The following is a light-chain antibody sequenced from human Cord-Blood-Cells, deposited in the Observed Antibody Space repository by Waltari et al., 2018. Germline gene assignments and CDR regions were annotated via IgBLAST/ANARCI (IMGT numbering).Light chain of an antibody. Sequence: QSALTQPASVSGSPGQSITISCTGTSSDVGSYNLVSWYQQHPGTAPKLMIYEGSKRPSGVSNRFSGSKACNTASLKISGLQAEDEADYYCCSYAGSSTFVFGTGTKVTVL. V-gene: IGLV2-23*01. CDR2: EGS. J-gene: IGLJ1*01. CDR1: SSDVGSYNL. CDR3: CSYAGSSTFV.